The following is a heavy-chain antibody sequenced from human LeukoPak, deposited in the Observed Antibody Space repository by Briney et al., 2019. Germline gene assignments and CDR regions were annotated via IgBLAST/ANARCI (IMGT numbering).Heavy chain of an antibody. J-gene: IGHJ4*02. CDR1: GYTFTGYY. CDR2: IIPILGIA. V-gene: IGHV1-69*02. Sequence: GASVKVSCKASGYTFTGYYMHWVRQAPGQGLEWMGRIIPILGIANYAQKFQGRVTITADKSTSTAYMELSSLRSEDTAVYYCASRYSGSYAHGDYFDYWGQGTLVTVSS. D-gene: IGHD1-26*01. CDR3: ASRYSGSYAHGDYFDY.